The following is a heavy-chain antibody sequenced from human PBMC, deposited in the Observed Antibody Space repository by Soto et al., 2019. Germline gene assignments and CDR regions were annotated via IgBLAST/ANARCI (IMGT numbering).Heavy chain of an antibody. V-gene: IGHV1-18*01. CDR1: GYTFTSYG. CDR2: ISAYNGNT. CDR3: ARRSVPAAIRDYYYGMDV. D-gene: IGHD2-2*02. J-gene: IGHJ6*02. Sequence: ASVKVSCKASGYTFTSYGISWVRQAPGQGLEWMGWISAYNGNTNYAQKLQGRVTMTTDTSTSTAYMELRSLRSDDTAVYYCARRSVPAAIRDYYYGMDVWGQGATVTVSS.